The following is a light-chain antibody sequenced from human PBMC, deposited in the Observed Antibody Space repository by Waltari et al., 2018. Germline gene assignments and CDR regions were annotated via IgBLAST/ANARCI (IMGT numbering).Light chain of an antibody. CDR1: QTILYGPSNKNY. V-gene: IGKV4-1*01. CDR3: QQYFKTPLT. Sequence: DIVMTQSPDSLTVSLGESATINCKTSQTILYGPSNKNYLAWYQQKPRQPPKRLIYWASTRESGVPDRFSGTGSGTDFTLTISRLQAEDVAVYYCQQYFKTPLTFGGGTKVEIK. J-gene: IGKJ4*01. CDR2: WAS.